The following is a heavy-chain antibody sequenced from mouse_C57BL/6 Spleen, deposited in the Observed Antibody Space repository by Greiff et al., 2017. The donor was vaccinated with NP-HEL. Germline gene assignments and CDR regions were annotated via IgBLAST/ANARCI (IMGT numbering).Heavy chain of an antibody. J-gene: IGHJ4*01. CDR3: ARAIYYYGSSYVEDAMDY. CDR2: ISSGSSTI. V-gene: IGHV5-17*01. CDR1: GFTFSDYG. D-gene: IGHD1-1*01. Sequence: EVQRVESGGGLVKPGGSLKLSCAASGFTFSDYGMHWVRQAPEKGLEWVAYISSGSSTIYYADTVKGRFTISRDNAKNTLFLQMTSLRSEDTAMYYCARAIYYYGSSYVEDAMDYWGQGTSVTVSS.